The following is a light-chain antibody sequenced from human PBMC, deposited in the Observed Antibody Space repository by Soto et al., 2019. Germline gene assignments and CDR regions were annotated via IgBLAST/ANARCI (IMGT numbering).Light chain of an antibody. Sequence: DIQMTQSPSSLSASVGDRVTITCRASQSISSYLNWYQQKPGKAPKLLIYAASSLQSGVPSRFSGSGSGTDFTLTISSLQPEDSATYYCQQYDSYSTFGQGTKVEIK. CDR1: QSISSY. CDR3: QQYDSYST. V-gene: IGKV1-39*01. J-gene: IGKJ1*01. CDR2: AAS.